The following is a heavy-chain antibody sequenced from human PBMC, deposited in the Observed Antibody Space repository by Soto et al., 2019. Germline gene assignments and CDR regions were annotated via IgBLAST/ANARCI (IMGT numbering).Heavy chain of an antibody. Sequence: GGSLRLSCAASGFTFSSYGMHWVRQAPGKGLEWVAIITNNGSVKTYADSVKGRFTISRDNTKKTLYLQMNSRRAEDTVVYYCAKACASGGSCYDFDFWGQGILVTVSS. D-gene: IGHD2-15*01. CDR2: ITNNGSVK. CDR3: AKACASGGSCYDFDF. J-gene: IGHJ4*02. V-gene: IGHV3-30*18. CDR1: GFTFSSYG.